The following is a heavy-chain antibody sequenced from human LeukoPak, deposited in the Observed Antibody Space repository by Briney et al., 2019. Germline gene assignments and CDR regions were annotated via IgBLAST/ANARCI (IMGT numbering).Heavy chain of an antibody. V-gene: IGHV3-23*01. D-gene: IGHD1-26*01. Sequence: GGSLRLSCAASGFTFSSYAMSWVRQAPGKGLEWVSAISGSGGSTYYADSVKGRLTISRDNSKNTLYLQMNSLRAEDTAVYYCAKLHSGSYYLFDYWGQGTLVTVSS. CDR2: ISGSGGST. CDR1: GFTFSSYA. J-gene: IGHJ4*02. CDR3: AKLHSGSYYLFDY.